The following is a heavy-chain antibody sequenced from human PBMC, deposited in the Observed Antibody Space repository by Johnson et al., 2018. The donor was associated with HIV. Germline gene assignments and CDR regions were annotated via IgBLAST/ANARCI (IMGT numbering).Heavy chain of an antibody. Sequence: VHLVESGGDMVQRGGSLRLSCAASGFTFSSYWMSWVRQAPGKGLEWVANIKEDGSEENYVDSMEGRFTISRDNAKNSLYLQIDNLRVEDTAVYYCARDGLYSSPWDAFDIWGQGTMVTVSS. V-gene: IGHV3-7*04. CDR1: GFTFSSYW. CDR3: ARDGLYSSPWDAFDI. CDR2: IKEDGSEE. J-gene: IGHJ3*02. D-gene: IGHD6-13*01.